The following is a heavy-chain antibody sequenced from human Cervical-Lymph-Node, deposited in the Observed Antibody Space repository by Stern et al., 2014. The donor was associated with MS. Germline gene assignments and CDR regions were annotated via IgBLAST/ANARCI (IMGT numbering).Heavy chain of an antibody. V-gene: IGHV1-8*01. D-gene: IGHD1-26*01. Sequence: QLVQSGAEVKKPGASVKVSCKASGYTFTSYDINWVRQAPGQGLEWMGWMNPYSGNAVYAQKYQGRVTMTRDTSTSTAYMELTSLRSEDTAVFYCARGRELLSLDYWGQGTLVTVSS. J-gene: IGHJ4*02. CDR3: ARGRELLSLDY. CDR2: MNPYSGNA. CDR1: GYTFTSYD.